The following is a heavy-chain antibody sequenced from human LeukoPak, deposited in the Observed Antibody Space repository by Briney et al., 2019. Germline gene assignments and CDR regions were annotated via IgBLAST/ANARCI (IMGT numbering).Heavy chain of an antibody. CDR1: GGSISSGSYY. V-gene: IGHV4-39*07. Sequence: SETLSFTCTVSGGSISSGSYYWGWIRQPPGKGLEWIGSIYYSGSTYYNPSLKSRVTISVDTSKNQFSLKLSSVTAADTAVYYCARVVVVTYGMDVWGQGTTVTVSS. J-gene: IGHJ6*02. CDR3: ARVVVVTYGMDV. D-gene: IGHD2-21*02. CDR2: IYYSGST.